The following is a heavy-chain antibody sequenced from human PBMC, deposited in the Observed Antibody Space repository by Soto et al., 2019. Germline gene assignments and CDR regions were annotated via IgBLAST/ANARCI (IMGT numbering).Heavy chain of an antibody. V-gene: IGHV1-69*06. CDR3: ARDKALEWLLCPYYYYYGMDV. CDR2: IIPIFGTA. CDR1: GGTFSSYA. J-gene: IGHJ6*02. D-gene: IGHD3-3*01. Sequence: QVQLVKSGAEVKKPGSSVKVSCKASGGTFSSYAISWVRQAPGQGLEWMGGIIPIFGTANYAQKFQGRVTITADKSTSTAYMELSSLRSEDTAVYYCARDKALEWLLCPYYYYYGMDVWGQGTTVTVT.